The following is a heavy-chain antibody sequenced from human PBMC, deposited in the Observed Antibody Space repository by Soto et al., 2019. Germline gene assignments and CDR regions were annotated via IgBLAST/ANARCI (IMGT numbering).Heavy chain of an antibody. Sequence: SQTRSLTCTVASDSLTRSSYYWGWIRQPPGKGLEWIGTIYHSGTTYYNPSLESRLTMSIDTSKNQFSLKLSSVIAADSAVYFCAGRPAPASTIFDWWGRGTLVTVSS. D-gene: IGHD2-2*01. CDR1: SDSLTRSSYY. CDR2: IYHSGTT. CDR3: AGRPAPASTIFDW. V-gene: IGHV4-39*01. J-gene: IGHJ4*02.